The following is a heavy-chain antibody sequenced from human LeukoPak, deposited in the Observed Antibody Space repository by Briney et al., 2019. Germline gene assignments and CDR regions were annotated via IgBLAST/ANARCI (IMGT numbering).Heavy chain of an antibody. CDR1: VGTFSSYA. J-gene: IGHJ6*02. Sequence: GASVKVSCKASVGTFSSYAISWVRQAPGQGLEWMGRIIPILGIANYAQKFQGRVTITADKSTSTAYMELSSLRSEDTAVYYCARDLPAIVVVPAADRGMDAWGQGTTVTVSS. D-gene: IGHD2-2*01. CDR3: ARDLPAIVVVPAADRGMDA. CDR2: IIPILGIA. V-gene: IGHV1-69*04.